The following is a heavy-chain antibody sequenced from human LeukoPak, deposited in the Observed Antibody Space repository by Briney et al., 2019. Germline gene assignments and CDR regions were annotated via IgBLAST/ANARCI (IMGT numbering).Heavy chain of an antibody. J-gene: IGHJ4*02. Sequence: GASVKVSCKASGYTFINYGITWVRQAPGQGLEWMGWISPYTGNRNYAQSVQGRVTMTTDTSTSTAYMELRSLTSDDTAVYYCAKGDGTTGTTQGVAFDYWGQGTLVTVSS. CDR2: ISPYTGNR. CDR1: GYTFINYG. V-gene: IGHV1-18*01. CDR3: AKGDGTTGTTQGVAFDY. D-gene: IGHD1-1*01.